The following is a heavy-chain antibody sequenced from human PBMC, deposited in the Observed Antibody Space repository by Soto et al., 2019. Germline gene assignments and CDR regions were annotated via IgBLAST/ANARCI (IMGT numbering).Heavy chain of an antibody. Sequence: GGSLRLSCVASGFTFSGYSLMWVRQAQGNGLEWVSSISGSSNYIHYTDTVMGRFTVSRDNAKNSLYLQMNSLGVEDTAVYYCARGPYRNTYNWFDSWGQGTLVTVSS. J-gene: IGHJ5*02. CDR3: ARGPYRNTYNWFDS. CDR1: GFTFSGYS. CDR2: ISGSSNYI. V-gene: IGHV3-21*06. D-gene: IGHD5-12*01.